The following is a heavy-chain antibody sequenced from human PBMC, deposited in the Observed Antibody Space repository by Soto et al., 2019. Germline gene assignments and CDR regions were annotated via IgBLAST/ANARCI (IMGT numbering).Heavy chain of an antibody. D-gene: IGHD3-16*01. CDR1: GYRFTGYG. V-gene: IGHV1-18*01. J-gene: IGHJ6*02. CDR2: INAYNGNT. Sequence: ASVKVSCKASGYRFTGYGIGWVRQAPGQGLEWMGWINAYNGNTNYAQNLQGRVTLTTDTSTSTAYMELRSLRSNDTAVYYCAMVDVYVTPSPQDVWGQGTTVTVSS. CDR3: AMVDVYVTPSPQDV.